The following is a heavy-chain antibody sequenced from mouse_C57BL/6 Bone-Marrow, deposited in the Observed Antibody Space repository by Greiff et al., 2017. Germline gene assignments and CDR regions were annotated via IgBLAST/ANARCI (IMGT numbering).Heavy chain of an antibody. CDR1: GFTFSSYA. Sequence: EVQGVESGGGLVKPGGSLKLSCAASGFTFSSYAMSWVRQTPEKRLEWVATISDGGSYTYYPANVKGRFTISRDKAKNNRYLQMSHLKSEDTAMYYCAIYGSSSFDYWGQGTTLTVSS. J-gene: IGHJ2*01. CDR3: AIYGSSSFDY. CDR2: ISDGGSYT. V-gene: IGHV5-4*01. D-gene: IGHD1-1*01.